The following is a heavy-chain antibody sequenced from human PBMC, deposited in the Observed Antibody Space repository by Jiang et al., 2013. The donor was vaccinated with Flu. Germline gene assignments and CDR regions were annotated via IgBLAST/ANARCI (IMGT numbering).Heavy chain of an antibody. Sequence: GLVQPGGSLRLSCAASGFTFSSYWMSWVRQAPGKGLEWVANIKQDGSEKYYVDSVKGRFTISRDNAKNSLYLQMNSLRAEDTAVYYCARAPQAVAGIRGYYFDYWGQGTLVTVSS. CDR1: GFTFSSYW. CDR2: IKQDGSEK. CDR3: ARAPQAVAGIRGYYFDY. J-gene: IGHJ4*02. V-gene: IGHV3-7*03. D-gene: IGHD6-19*01.